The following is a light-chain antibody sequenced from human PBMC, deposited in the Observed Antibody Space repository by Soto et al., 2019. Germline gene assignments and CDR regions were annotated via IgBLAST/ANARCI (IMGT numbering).Light chain of an antibody. V-gene: IGKV3-15*01. CDR3: QQYNDWSWT. CDR1: QSVSSN. CDR2: GAS. J-gene: IGKJ1*01. Sequence: EIVLTQSPGTLSLSPGERATLSCRASQSVSSNLAWYQQKPGQAPRLLIYGASTRATGIPARFSGSGYGTGVTLNIRSLQSEDGAVYDCQQYNDWSWTFGQGTKVEIK.